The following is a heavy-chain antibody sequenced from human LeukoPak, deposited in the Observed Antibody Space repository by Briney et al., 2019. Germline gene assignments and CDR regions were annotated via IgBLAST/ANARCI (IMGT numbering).Heavy chain of an antibody. J-gene: IGHJ4*02. D-gene: IGHD4-23*01. CDR1: GFTFSSYE. Sequence: GGSLRLSCAASGFTFSSYEMKWVRQAPGKGLEWVSYISSSGSTIYYADSVKGRFTISRDNAKNSLYLQMNSLRAADTAVYYCARVPRWYVIDYWGQGTLVTVSS. V-gene: IGHV3-48*03. CDR3: ARVPRWYVIDY. CDR2: ISSSGSTI.